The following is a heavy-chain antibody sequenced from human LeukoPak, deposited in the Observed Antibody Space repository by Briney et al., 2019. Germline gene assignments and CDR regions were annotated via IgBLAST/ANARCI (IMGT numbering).Heavy chain of an antibody. D-gene: IGHD3-22*01. V-gene: IGHV3-9*01. Sequence: PGRSLRLSCAASGFTFDDYAMHWVRQAPGKGLEWVSGISWNSGSIGYADSVKGRFTISRDNAKNSLYLQMNSLRAEDTALYYCARECTIYDSLCNWGQGTLVTVSS. CDR3: ARECTIYDSLCN. J-gene: IGHJ4*02. CDR2: ISWNSGSI. CDR1: GFTFDDYA.